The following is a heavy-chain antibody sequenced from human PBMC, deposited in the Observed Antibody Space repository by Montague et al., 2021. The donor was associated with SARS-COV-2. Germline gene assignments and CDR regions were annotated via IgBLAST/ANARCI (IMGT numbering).Heavy chain of an antibody. CDR3: ARIRSYDSSGSEEAFDI. D-gene: IGHD3-22*01. J-gene: IGHJ3*02. CDR1: GFSLSTSGMC. V-gene: IGHV2-70*01. CDR2: IDWDDDK. Sequence: PALVKPTQTLTLTCTFSGFSLSTSGMCVSWIRQPPGKALEWLALIDWDDDKYYSTSLKTRLTISKDTSKNRVVLTMTNMDPVDTATYYCARIRSYDSSGSEEAFDIWGQGTMVTVSS.